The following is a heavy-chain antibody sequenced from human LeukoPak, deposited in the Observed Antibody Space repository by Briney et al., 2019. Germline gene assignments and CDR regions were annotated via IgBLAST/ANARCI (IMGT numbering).Heavy chain of an antibody. Sequence: SETLSLTCAVYGGSFSGYYWSWIRQPPGKGLEWIGEINHSGSTNYNPSLKSRVTISVDTSKNQFSLKLSSVTAADTAVYYCARGYGEYYFDYWGQGTLVTVS. CDR1: GGSFSGYY. D-gene: IGHD3-10*01. CDR3: ARGYGEYYFDY. V-gene: IGHV4-34*01. CDR2: INHSGST. J-gene: IGHJ4*02.